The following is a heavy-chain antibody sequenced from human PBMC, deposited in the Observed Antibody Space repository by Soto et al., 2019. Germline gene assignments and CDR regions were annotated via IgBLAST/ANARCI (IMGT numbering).Heavy chain of an antibody. CDR3: AVHGDYDAFDI. Sequence: EVQVVESGGGLVQPGGSLRLSCAASGIIFSRYWTHWVRQAPGKGLVWVSRISPDGSRTSYADSVKGRFTISRDNAKNTLSLQVNSLRDDDTAEYYCAVHGDYDAFDIWGQGTMVTVSS. CDR2: ISPDGSRT. D-gene: IGHD4-17*01. CDR1: GIIFSRYW. V-gene: IGHV3-74*01. J-gene: IGHJ3*02.